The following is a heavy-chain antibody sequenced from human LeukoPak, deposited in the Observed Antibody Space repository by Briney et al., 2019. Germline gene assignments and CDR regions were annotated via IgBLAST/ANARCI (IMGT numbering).Heavy chain of an antibody. Sequence: GGSLRLSRAASGFTFSGYAMSRGPEAPGRGLGRVSALSGSGGSTYYAASVKGRFTISRDNSKNTLYLQMNSLRAEDTAVYYCAKEVYYYDSSGSHWGQGTLVTVSS. CDR3: AKEVYYYDSSGSH. CDR2: LSGSGGST. CDR1: GFTFSGYA. V-gene: IGHV3-23*01. J-gene: IGHJ4*02. D-gene: IGHD3-22*01.